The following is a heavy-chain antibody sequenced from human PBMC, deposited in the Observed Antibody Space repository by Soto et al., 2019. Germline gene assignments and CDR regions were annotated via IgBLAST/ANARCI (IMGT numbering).Heavy chain of an antibody. D-gene: IGHD3-22*01. J-gene: IGHJ4*02. V-gene: IGHV1-69*02. Sequence: QVQLVQSGAEVKKPGSSVKVSCKASGGTFSSYTISWVRQAPGQGLEGMGRIIPILGIANYAQKFQGRATITADKSTSTAYMELSSLTSDDTAVYYCARSLTYYYDSSGSGFDYWGQGTLVTVSS. CDR3: ARSLTYYYDSSGSGFDY. CDR2: IIPILGIA. CDR1: GGTFSSYT.